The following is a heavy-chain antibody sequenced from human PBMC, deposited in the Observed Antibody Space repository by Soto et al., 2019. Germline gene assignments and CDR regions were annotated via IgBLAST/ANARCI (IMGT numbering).Heavy chain of an antibody. CDR1: GYTFSNYD. Sequence: GASVKVSCKTSGYTFSNYDFSWVRQAPGQGLEWMGWVSNKNGVTNYAEKFRDRVTMTTDTSTNTIYMELRSLRSDDTAVYFCARERLNTGWYGFDHWGQGTKVTVS. D-gene: IGHD2-8*02. J-gene: IGHJ4*02. CDR3: ARERLNTGWYGFDH. CDR2: VSNKNGVT. V-gene: IGHV1-18*04.